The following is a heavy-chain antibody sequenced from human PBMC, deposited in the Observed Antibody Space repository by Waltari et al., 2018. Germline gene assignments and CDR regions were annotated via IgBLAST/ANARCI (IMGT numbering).Heavy chain of an antibody. Sequence: QVQLQESGPGLVKPSETLSLTCTVSGGSISSYYWSWIRQPPGKGLEWIGYIYYSGSTNYNPSLKSRVTISVDTSKNQFSLKLSSVTAADTAVYYCARADEYYYGSGSGGFDYWGQGTLVTVSS. V-gene: IGHV4-59*01. J-gene: IGHJ4*02. CDR2: IYYSGST. D-gene: IGHD3-10*01. CDR1: GGSISSYY. CDR3: ARADEYYYGSGSGGFDY.